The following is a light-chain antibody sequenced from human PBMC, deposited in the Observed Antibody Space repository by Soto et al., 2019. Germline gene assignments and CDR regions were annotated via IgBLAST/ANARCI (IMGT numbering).Light chain of an antibody. Sequence: EIVLTQSPGTLSLSPGERATLSCRASQSVSSSYLAWYQQKPGQAPRLLIYNASSRATGIPDRFSGSGSGKDFSLTISRLDPEDFAVYYCQQYGRSPLTFGQGTKVEI. V-gene: IGKV3-20*01. J-gene: IGKJ1*01. CDR1: QSVSSSY. CDR2: NAS. CDR3: QQYGRSPLT.